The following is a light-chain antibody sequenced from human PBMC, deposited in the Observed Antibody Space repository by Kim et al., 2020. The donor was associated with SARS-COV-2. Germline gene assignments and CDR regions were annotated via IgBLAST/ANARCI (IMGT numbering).Light chain of an antibody. V-gene: IGLV3-1*01. CDR3: QAWDSSMVV. CDR1: KLGDKY. J-gene: IGLJ2*01. Sequence: VSPGQTASITCSGDKLGDKYACWYQQKPGQSPVLVIYQDSKRPSGIPERFSGSNSGNTATLTISGTQAMDEADYYCQAWDSSMVVFGGGTQLTVL. CDR2: QDS.